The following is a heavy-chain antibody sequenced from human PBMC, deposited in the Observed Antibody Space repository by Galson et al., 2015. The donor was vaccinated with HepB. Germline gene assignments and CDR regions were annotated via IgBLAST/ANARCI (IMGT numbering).Heavy chain of an antibody. CDR1: GYTFTSYY. CDR3: ARELPPAYDSSEENYFDY. V-gene: IGHV1-46*04. D-gene: IGHD3-22*01. J-gene: IGHJ4*02. Sequence: SVKVSCKASGYTFTSYYMHWVRQAPGQGLEWMGIINPSGGSTSYAQKLQGRVTMTRDTSTSTVYMELSSLRSEDTAVYYCARELPPAYDSSEENYFDYWGQGTLVTVSS. CDR2: INPSGGST.